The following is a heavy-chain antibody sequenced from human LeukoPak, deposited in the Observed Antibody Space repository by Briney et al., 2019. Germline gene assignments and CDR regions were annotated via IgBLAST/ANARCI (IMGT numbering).Heavy chain of an antibody. D-gene: IGHD6-13*01. V-gene: IGHV3-11*05. CDR1: GFAFSDYY. Sequence: MPGGSLRLSCAASGFAFSDYYMSWVRQAPGKGLEWLSYISSTSSYTNYADSLKGRFTISRDNAKDSLYLQINRLRAEDTAVYYCAKDRAAAGFGGFDYWGQGTLVTVCS. J-gene: IGHJ4*02. CDR2: ISSTSSYT. CDR3: AKDRAAAGFGGFDY.